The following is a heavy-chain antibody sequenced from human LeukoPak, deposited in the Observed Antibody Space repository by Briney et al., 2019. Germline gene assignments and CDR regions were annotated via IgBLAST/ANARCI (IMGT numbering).Heavy chain of an antibody. Sequence: ASVKVSCKASGGTFSSYAISWVRQAPGQGLEWMGGIIPIFGTANYAQKFQGRVTITTDESTSTAYMELSSLRSEDTAVYYCARDGYNFAGFDYWGQGTLVTVSS. D-gene: IGHD5-24*01. CDR1: GGTFSSYA. CDR3: ARDGYNFAGFDY. V-gene: IGHV1-69*05. J-gene: IGHJ4*02. CDR2: IIPIFGTA.